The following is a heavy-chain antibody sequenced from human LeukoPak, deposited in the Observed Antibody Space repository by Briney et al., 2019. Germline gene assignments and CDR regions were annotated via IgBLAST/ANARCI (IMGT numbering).Heavy chain of an antibody. D-gene: IGHD1-26*01. CDR1: GGSFSGYY. V-gene: IGHV4-34*01. CDR3: ARSRIGWFDP. J-gene: IGHJ5*02. CDR2: INHSGST. Sequence: SETLSLTCAVYGGSFSGYYWTWICQPPGKGLEWIGEINHSGSTNYNPSLKSRVTISVDTSKSQFSLKLSSVTAADTAVYYCARSRIGWFDPWGQGTLVTVSS.